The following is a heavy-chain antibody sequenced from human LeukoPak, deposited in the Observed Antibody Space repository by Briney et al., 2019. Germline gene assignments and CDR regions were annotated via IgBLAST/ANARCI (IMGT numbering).Heavy chain of an antibody. CDR2: INHSGST. Sequence: SETLSLTCAVYGGSFSGYYWSWIRQPPGKGLEWIGEINHSGSTNYNPSLKSRVIISVDTSKNQFSLKLSSVTAADTAVYYCARGVSCGGDCYSEDWGQGTLVTVSS. V-gene: IGHV4-34*01. J-gene: IGHJ4*02. CDR1: GGSFSGYY. D-gene: IGHD2-21*02. CDR3: ARGVSCGGDCYSED.